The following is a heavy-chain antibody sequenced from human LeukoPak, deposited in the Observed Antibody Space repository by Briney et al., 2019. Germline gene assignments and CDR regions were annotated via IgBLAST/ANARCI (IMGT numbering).Heavy chain of an antibody. D-gene: IGHD6-13*01. Sequence: PSETLSLTCTVSGGAISSYYWSWIRQPAGKGLEWIGRIYTSGSTNYNPSLKSRGTMSVDTSKPQFSLKLSSVTAADTAVYYCARPPTRIAAATGHYYFYGMDVWGQGTTVTVSS. V-gene: IGHV4-4*07. CDR1: GGAISSYY. CDR2: IYTSGST. CDR3: ARPPTRIAAATGHYYFYGMDV. J-gene: IGHJ6*02.